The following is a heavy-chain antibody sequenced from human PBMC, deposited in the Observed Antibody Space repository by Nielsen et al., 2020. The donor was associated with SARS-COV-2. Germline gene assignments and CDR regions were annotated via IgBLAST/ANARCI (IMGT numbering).Heavy chain of an antibody. CDR3: ARDQVVPAANGYYYYMDV. Sequence: ETLSLTCGVYGGSLGGYTWNWVRQAPGKGLEWVSYISSSSSTIYYADSVKGRFTISRDNAKNSLYLQMNSLRAEDTAVYYCARDQVVPAANGYYYYMDVWGKGTTVTVSS. D-gene: IGHD2-2*01. V-gene: IGHV3-48*04. J-gene: IGHJ6*03. CDR1: GGSLGGYT. CDR2: ISSSSSTI.